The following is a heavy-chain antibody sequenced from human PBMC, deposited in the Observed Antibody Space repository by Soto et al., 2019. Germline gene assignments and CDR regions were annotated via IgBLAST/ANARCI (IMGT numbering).Heavy chain of an antibody. V-gene: IGHV4-34*01. CDR2: IDHSGST. D-gene: IGHD3-10*01. J-gene: IGHJ4*02. Sequence: SETLSLTCAVYGGSFSGYYWSWIRQPPGKGLEWIGEIDHSGSTNYNPSLKSRVTISVDTSKNQFSLKLSSVTAADTAVYYCARGYGSGSLDYWGQGTLVTAPQ. CDR1: GGSFSGYY. CDR3: ARGYGSGSLDY.